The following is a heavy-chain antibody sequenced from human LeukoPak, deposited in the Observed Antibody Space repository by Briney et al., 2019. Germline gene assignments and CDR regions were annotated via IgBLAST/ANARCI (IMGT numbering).Heavy chain of an antibody. V-gene: IGHV3-9*01. CDR2: ISWNSGSI. CDR3: AKGLVRGAPFDC. CDR1: GFTFDDYA. D-gene: IGHD3-10*01. Sequence: GGSLRLSCAASGFTFDDYAMHWVRQAPGKGLEWVSGISWNSGSIGYADSVKGRFTISRDNAKNSLYLQMNSLRAEDTALYYCAKGLVRGAPFDCWGQGTLVTVSS. J-gene: IGHJ4*02.